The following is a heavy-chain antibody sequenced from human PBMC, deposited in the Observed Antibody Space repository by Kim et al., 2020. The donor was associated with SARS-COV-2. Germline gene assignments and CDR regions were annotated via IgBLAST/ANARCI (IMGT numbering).Heavy chain of an antibody. CDR1: GDSVISTNW. J-gene: IGHJ5*02. CDR2: IYHSGST. CDR3: TSCPRESSSLSFDA. Sequence: SETLSLTCGVSGDSVISTNWWTWVRPPPGKGLAWIGGIYHSGSTNYTPSLKSRVTISVDKSMNQFSLTLTSVTAADTAGYFCTSCPRESSSLSFDAWGQG. V-gene: IGHV4-4*02. D-gene: IGHD6-6*01.